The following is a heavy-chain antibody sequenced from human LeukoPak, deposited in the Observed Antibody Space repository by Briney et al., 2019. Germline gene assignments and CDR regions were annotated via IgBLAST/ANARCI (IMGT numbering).Heavy chain of an antibody. D-gene: IGHD3-22*01. CDR2: MSGSGDNT. J-gene: IGHJ4*02. Sequence: GGSLRLSCAASGFTLSNYWMTWVRQVAGKGLEWVSAMSGSGDNTYYADSVKGRFTISRDNGKSSLYLQMNSLRAEDTAVYYCARGVYDSSGYYQYWGQGTLVTVSS. V-gene: IGHV3-21*01. CDR3: ARGVYDSSGYYQY. CDR1: GFTLSNYW.